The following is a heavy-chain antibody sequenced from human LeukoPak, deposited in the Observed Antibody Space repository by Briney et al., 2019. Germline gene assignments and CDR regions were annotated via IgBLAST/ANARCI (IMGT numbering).Heavy chain of an antibody. CDR1: GGSINKYSYY. CDR2: IYYNGGT. D-gene: IGHD2-15*01. CDR3: VVVDATRGFDY. J-gene: IGHJ4*02. Sequence: SETLSLTCTVSGGSINKYSYYWGWICQPPGKGPEWIGSIYYNGGTKYDPSLKSRVTISVDTSKNQFSLKLSSVTAADTAVYYCVVVDATRGFDYWGQGTLVTVST. V-gene: IGHV4-39*07.